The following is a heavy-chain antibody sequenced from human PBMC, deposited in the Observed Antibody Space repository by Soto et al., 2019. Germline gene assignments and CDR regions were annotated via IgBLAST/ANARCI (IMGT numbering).Heavy chain of an antibody. Sequence: ASVKVSCKASGYTFTSYGISWVRQAPGQGLDWMGWISAYNGNTNYAQKLQGRVTMTTDTSTSTAYMELRSLRSDDTAVYYCARIDYYYDSSGYGDNWFDPWGQGTLVTVSS. D-gene: IGHD3-22*01. J-gene: IGHJ5*02. V-gene: IGHV1-18*01. CDR1: GYTFTSYG. CDR2: ISAYNGNT. CDR3: ARIDYYYDSSGYGDNWFDP.